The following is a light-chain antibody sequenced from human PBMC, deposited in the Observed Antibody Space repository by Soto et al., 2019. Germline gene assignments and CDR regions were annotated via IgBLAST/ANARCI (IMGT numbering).Light chain of an antibody. CDR3: QQANSFPLT. Sequence: EIQMTPSPSSVSQSVGDRGTKSCLASQGISSWLAWYQQKPGKAPKLLIYAASSSQSGVPSRFSGSGSGTDFTLTISSLQPEDFATYYCQQANSFPLTFGGGTKVDIK. CDR2: AAS. J-gene: IGKJ4*01. V-gene: IGKV1-12*01. CDR1: QGISSW.